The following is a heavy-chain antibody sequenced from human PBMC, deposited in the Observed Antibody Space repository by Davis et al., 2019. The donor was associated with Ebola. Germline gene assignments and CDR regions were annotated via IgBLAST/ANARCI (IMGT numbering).Heavy chain of an antibody. J-gene: IGHJ6*02. CDR1: GGSISSYY. CDR3: ARRYYDNYGMDV. V-gene: IGHV4-59*08. CDR2: IYYSGST. D-gene: IGHD3-22*01. Sequence: MPSETLSLTCTVSGGSISSYYWSWIRQPPGKGLAWIGYIYYSGSTNYNPSLKSRVTISVDTSKNQFSLKLSSVTAADTAVYYCARRYYDNYGMDVWGQGTTVTVSS.